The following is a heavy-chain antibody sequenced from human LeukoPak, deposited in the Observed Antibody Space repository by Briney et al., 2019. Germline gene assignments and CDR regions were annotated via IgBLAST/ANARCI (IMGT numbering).Heavy chain of an antibody. V-gene: IGHV1-18*01. CDR2: ISAYNGNT. Sequence: ASVKVSCKASGYTFTSYGISWVRQAPGQGLEWMGWISAYNGNTNYAQKLQGRVTMTTDTSTSTAYMELRSLRSDDTAVYYCARGSGLPRYYYYYGMDVWGQGTTVTVSS. CDR1: GYTFTSYG. D-gene: IGHD1-26*01. J-gene: IGHJ6*02. CDR3: ARGSGLPRYYYYYGMDV.